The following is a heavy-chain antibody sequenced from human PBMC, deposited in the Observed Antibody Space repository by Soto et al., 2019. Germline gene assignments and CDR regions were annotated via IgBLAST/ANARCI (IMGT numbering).Heavy chain of an antibody. D-gene: IGHD3-22*01. CDR3: AKDPGGGYYYDSSGYYQE. CDR2: ISGSGGST. Sequence: GGSLRLSCAASGFTFSSYAMSWVRQAPGKGLEWVSVISGSGGSTYYADSVKGRFTISRDNSKNTLYLQMNSLRAEDTAVYYCAKDPGGGYYYDSSGYYQEWGQGTLVTVSS. J-gene: IGHJ4*02. V-gene: IGHV3-23*01. CDR1: GFTFSSYA.